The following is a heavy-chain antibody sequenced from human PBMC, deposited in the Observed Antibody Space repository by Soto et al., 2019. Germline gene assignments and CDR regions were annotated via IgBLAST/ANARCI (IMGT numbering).Heavy chain of an antibody. CDR2: ISAHNGNT. CDR3: ARGRYGDY. D-gene: IGHD1-1*01. V-gene: IGHV1-18*01. CDR1: GYGFTTYS. J-gene: IGHJ4*02. Sequence: QVHLVQSGAEVKKPGASVKVSCKGSGYGFTTYSITWVRQAPGQGLEWMAWISAHNGNTNYAQKLQGRATVTRDTSTSTACIELRSLRPDDTGVYSCARGRYGDYWGQRALVTVSS.